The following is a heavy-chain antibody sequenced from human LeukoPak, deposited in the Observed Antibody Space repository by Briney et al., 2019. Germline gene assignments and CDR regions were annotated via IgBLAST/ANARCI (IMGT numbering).Heavy chain of an antibody. D-gene: IGHD3-22*01. Sequence: PSETLSLTCTVSGSSISSYYWSWIRQPPGKGLEWIGYIYYSGSTNYNPSLKSRVTISVDTSKNQFSLKLSSVTAADTAVYYCARMRDNSSGSYYYYYMDVWGKGTTVTISS. V-gene: IGHV4-59*01. CDR1: GSSISSYY. CDR3: ARMRDNSSGSYYYYYMDV. CDR2: IYYSGST. J-gene: IGHJ6*03.